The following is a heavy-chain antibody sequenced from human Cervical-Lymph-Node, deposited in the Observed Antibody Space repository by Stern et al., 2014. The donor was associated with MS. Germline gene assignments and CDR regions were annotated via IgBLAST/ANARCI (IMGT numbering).Heavy chain of an antibody. J-gene: IGHJ4*02. D-gene: IGHD3-22*01. CDR1: GFSLSTSGVG. V-gene: IGHV2-5*02. CDR3: AHTNYDSSLGYFDY. CDR2: IYWDDDK. Sequence: QVTLRESGPTLEKPTQTLTLTCTFSGFSLSTSGVGVGWIRQPPGKALEWLALIYWDDDKRYSPSLKSRLTITKDTSKNQVVLTMTNMDPVDTATYYCAHTNYDSSLGYFDYWGQGTLVTVSS.